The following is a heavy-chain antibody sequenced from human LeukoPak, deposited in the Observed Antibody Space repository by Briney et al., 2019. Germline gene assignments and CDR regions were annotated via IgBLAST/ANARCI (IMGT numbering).Heavy chain of an antibody. Sequence: GGSLRLSCAASGFTFSSYEMNWVRQAPGKGLEWVSYISSSGSTIYYADSVKGRFTISRDNAKNSLYLQMNSLRAEDTAVYYCAIHPNYYLGHWGQGTLVTVSS. CDR3: AIHPNYYLGH. D-gene: IGHD3-22*01. CDR2: ISSSGSTI. V-gene: IGHV3-48*03. CDR1: GFTFSSYE. J-gene: IGHJ4*02.